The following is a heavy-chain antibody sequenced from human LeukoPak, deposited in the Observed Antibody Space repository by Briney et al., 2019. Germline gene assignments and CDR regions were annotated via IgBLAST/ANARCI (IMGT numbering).Heavy chain of an antibody. V-gene: IGHV4-59*01. CDR2: IYYSGST. D-gene: IGHD6-13*01. J-gene: IGHJ5*02. CDR1: GGSISSYY. Sequence: SETLSFTCTVSGGSISSYYWSWIRQPPGKGLEWIGYIYYSGSTNYNPSLKSRVTISVDTSKNQFSLKLSSVTAADTAVYYCARGVKGVAAADSNWFDPWGQGTLVTVSS. CDR3: ARGVKGVAAADSNWFDP.